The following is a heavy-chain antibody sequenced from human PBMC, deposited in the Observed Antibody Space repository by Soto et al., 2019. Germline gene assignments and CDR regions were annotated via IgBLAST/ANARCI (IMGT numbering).Heavy chain of an antibody. CDR1: GFTFDDYA. Sequence: GGSLRLSCAASGFTFDDYAMHWVRQAPGKGLEWVSGISWNSGSIGYADSVKGRFTISRDNAKNSLYLQMNSLRAEDTALYYCAKGIIPGIAAAGDYWGQGTLVTVSS. J-gene: IGHJ4*02. V-gene: IGHV3-9*01. D-gene: IGHD6-13*01. CDR3: AKGIIPGIAAAGDY. CDR2: ISWNSGSI.